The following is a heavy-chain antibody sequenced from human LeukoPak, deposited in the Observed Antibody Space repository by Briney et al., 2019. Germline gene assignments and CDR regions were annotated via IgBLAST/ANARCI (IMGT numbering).Heavy chain of an antibody. J-gene: IGHJ6*03. CDR1: GFTFSSFT. CDR3: TTGYSNCLRYYYYFYMDV. V-gene: IGHV3-21*03. D-gene: IGHD4-11*01. CDR2: IGSISSYI. Sequence: GGSLRLSCAASGFTFSSFTMNWVRQAPGKGLEWVSSIGSISSYIYYADSVKGRFTISRDNAKNSLYLQMNSLKTEDTAVYYCTTGYSNCLRYYYYFYMDVWGKGTTVTVSS.